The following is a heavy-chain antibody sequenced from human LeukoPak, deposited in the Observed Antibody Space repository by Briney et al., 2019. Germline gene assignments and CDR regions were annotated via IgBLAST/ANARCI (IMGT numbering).Heavy chain of an antibody. V-gene: IGHV4-59*08. J-gene: IGHJ4*02. D-gene: IGHD3-22*01. Sequence: SETLSLTCTVSGGSMSSYYWSWIRQPPGKGLEWIGYVYYSGSTNYNPSLKSRVTISVDTSKNQFSLKLSSVTAADTAVYYCARQPPEHYDIGGYYPPFDYWGQGTLVTVSS. CDR1: GGSMSSYY. CDR3: ARQPPEHYDIGGYYPPFDY. CDR2: VYYSGST.